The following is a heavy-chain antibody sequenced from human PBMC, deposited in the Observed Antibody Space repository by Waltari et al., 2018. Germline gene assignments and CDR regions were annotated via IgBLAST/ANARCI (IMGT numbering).Heavy chain of an antibody. CDR2: IKSKTDGGTT. J-gene: IGHJ4*02. CDR1: GFLFNRAW. CDR3: AAGWPFNY. V-gene: IGHV3-15*07. Sequence: EVQLVESGGGLVKPGGSLSLSCAASGFLFNRAWLTWVRQVPGKGLEWVGRIKSKTDGGTTDYAAPVKGRITISRDDSKNTVFLQMDSLKTEDTAVYYCAAGWPFNYWGRGTLVTVSS. D-gene: IGHD2-15*01.